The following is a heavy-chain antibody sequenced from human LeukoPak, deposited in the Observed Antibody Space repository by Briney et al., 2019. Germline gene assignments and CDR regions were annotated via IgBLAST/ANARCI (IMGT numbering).Heavy chain of an antibody. V-gene: IGHV3-74*01. CDR1: GFTFSSYW. Sequence: PGGSLRLSCAASGFTFSSYWMHWVRHATGKGLVWVSRINGDGSTTAYADSVKGRFTISRDNAKNTLYLQMNSLRAEDTAVYYCAVTWGRSGGAFDIWGQGTMVTVSS. CDR3: AVTWGRSGGAFDI. J-gene: IGHJ3*02. D-gene: IGHD2-15*01. CDR2: INGDGSTT.